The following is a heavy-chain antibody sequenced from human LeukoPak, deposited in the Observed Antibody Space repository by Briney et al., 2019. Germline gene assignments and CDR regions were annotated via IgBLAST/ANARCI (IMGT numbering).Heavy chain of an antibody. D-gene: IGHD2-2*01. J-gene: IGHJ4*02. CDR3: ANGSIDIVVVPALDY. Sequence: SETLSLTCTVSGGSISSGGYYWSWIRQHPGKGLEWIGYIYYSGSTYYNPSLKSRVTISVDTSKNQFSLKLSSVTAADTAVYYCANGSIDIVVVPALDYWGQGTLVTVSS. V-gene: IGHV4-31*03. CDR2: IYYSGST. CDR1: GGSISSGGYY.